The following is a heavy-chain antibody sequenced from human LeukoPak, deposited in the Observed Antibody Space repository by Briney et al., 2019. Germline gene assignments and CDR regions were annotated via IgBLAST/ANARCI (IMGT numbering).Heavy chain of an antibody. CDR2: ISSSSSYI. J-gene: IGHJ4*02. CDR3: AREGLWFGESPFDY. Sequence: GGSLRLSCAASGFTFSSYSMNWVRQAPGKGLEWVSSISSSSSYIYYADSVKGRFTISRDNAKNSLYLQMNGLRAEDTAVYYCAREGLWFGESPFDYWGQGTLVTVSS. D-gene: IGHD3-10*01. V-gene: IGHV3-21*01. CDR1: GFTFSSYS.